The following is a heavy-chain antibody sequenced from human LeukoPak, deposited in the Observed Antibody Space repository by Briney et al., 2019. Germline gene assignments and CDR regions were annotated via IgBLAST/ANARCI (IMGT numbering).Heavy chain of an antibody. CDR1: GFTFSSYG. CDR3: AKDPVSFLGYMDV. J-gene: IGHJ6*03. Sequence: PGRSLRLSCAASGFTFSSYGMHWVRQAPGKGLEWVAVISYDGSNKYYADSVKGRFTISRDNSKNTLYLQMNSLRAEDTAVYYCAKDPVSFLGYMDVWGKGTTVTVSS. CDR2: ISYDGSNK. V-gene: IGHV3-30*18. D-gene: IGHD2/OR15-2a*01.